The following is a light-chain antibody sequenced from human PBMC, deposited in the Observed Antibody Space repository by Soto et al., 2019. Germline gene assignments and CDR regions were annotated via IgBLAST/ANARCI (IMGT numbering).Light chain of an antibody. CDR1: QGVRTN. CDR2: GAS. J-gene: IGKJ5*01. V-gene: IGKV3-15*01. Sequence: EVVLTQSPARLSLSPGERATLSCRASQGVRTNLAWYQQRPGQAPRLLIYGASTRATGIPDRFSGSGSGTEFILTIDSLQSEDFAVYYCQQYNIWAPAKTFGQGTRLEIK. CDR3: QQYNIWAPAKT.